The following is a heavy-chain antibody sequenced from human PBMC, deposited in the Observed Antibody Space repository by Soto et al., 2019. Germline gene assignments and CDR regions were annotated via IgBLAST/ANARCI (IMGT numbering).Heavy chain of an antibody. CDR3: AKDVEWSLDF. V-gene: IGHV3-7*01. D-gene: IGHD3-3*01. CDR2: IKGAGISS. J-gene: IGHJ4*01. Sequence: PGGSLRLSYAASEFTFRIHWMNWVRQVPGRGLEWVATIKGAGISSYLADSVRDRFPISTDNATHPLLVQMNSLRVADTANYDSAKDVEWSLDFWGLGTLVTVSS. CDR1: EFTFRIHW.